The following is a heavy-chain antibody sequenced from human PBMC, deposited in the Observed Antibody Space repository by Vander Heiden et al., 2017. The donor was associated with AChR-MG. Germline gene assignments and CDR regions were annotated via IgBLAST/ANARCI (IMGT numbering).Heavy chain of an antibody. CDR1: GFTFSSYG. J-gene: IGHJ4*02. Sequence: QVQLVESGGGVVQPGRSRRLSCAASGFTFSSYGMHWVRQAPGKGLEWVAVIWYDGSNKYYADSVKGRFTISRDNSKNTLYLQMNSLRAEDTAVYYCARDRSPYYDILTGYPDYWGQGTLVTVSS. V-gene: IGHV3-33*01. D-gene: IGHD3-9*01. CDR3: ARDRSPYYDILTGYPDY. CDR2: IWYDGSNK.